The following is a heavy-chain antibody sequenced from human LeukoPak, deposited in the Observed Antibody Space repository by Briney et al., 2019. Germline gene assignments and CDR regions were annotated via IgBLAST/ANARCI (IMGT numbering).Heavy chain of an antibody. D-gene: IGHD4-17*01. CDR2: IYLGDSDT. Sequence: GESLKISCKTSGYIFTTYWIAGVRQMPWKVLQWMGIIYLGDSDTRYSPSFQAQVTISADKSINTAYLQWSSLKASDTAMYYCARQSTTSSPSDYWGQGTLVTVSS. CDR1: GYIFTTYW. J-gene: IGHJ4*02. V-gene: IGHV5-51*01. CDR3: ARQSTTSSPSDY.